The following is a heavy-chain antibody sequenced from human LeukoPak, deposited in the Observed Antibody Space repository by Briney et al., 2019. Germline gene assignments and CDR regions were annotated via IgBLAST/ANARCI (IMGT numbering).Heavy chain of an antibody. CDR2: IYHSGST. CDR1: GYSISSGYY. Sequence: PSETLSLTCTVSGYSISSGYYWGWIRQPPGKGLEWIGSIYHSGSTYYNPSLKSRVTISVDTSKNQFSLKLSSVTAADTAVYYCASLHAPDPDQDMPGIAVAGTDYWGQGTLVTVSS. CDR3: ASLHAPDPDQDMPGIAVAGTDY. D-gene: IGHD6-19*01. V-gene: IGHV4-38-2*02. J-gene: IGHJ4*02.